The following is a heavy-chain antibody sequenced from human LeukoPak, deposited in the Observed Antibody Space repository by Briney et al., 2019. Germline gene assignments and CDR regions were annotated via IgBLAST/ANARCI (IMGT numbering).Heavy chain of an antibody. CDR1: GFTFSNAW. CDR3: TSLSSGWYRADY. Sequence: GSLRLSCAASGFTFSNAWMSWVRQAPGKGLEWVGRIKSKTDGGTTDYAAPVKGRFTISRDDSKNTLYLQMNSLKTEDTAVYYCTSLSSGWYRADYWGQGTLVTVSS. CDR2: IKSKTDGGTT. J-gene: IGHJ4*02. D-gene: IGHD6-19*01. V-gene: IGHV3-15*01.